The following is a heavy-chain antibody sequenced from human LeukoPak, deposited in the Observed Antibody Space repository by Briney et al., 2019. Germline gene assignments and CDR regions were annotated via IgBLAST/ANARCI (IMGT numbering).Heavy chain of an antibody. V-gene: IGHV3-7*04. CDR2: IKQDGSEK. D-gene: IGHD3-16*01. CDR3: ARGLTAFDL. J-gene: IGHJ3*01. CDR1: GFSFRTYW. Sequence: GGSLRLSCATSGFSFRTYWMSWVRQAPGKGLEWVANIKQDGSEKQYVDSVKGRFTISRDNAKNSLYLQMNSLRAEDTAVYYCARGLTAFDLWGQGTMVIVSS.